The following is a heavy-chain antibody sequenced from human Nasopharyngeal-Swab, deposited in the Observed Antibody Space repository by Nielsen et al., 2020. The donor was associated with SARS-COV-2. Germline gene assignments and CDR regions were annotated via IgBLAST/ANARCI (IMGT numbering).Heavy chain of an antibody. CDR1: GFTFSSYA. V-gene: IGHV3-23*01. CDR2: ISGSGGST. CDR3: AKSSRIVVVPAAKWFDP. D-gene: IGHD2-2*01. Sequence: GGSLRLSCAASGFTFSSYAMSWVRQAPGKGLEWVSAISGSGGSTYYADSVKGRFTISRDNSKNTLYLQMNSLRAEDTAVYYCAKSSRIVVVPAAKWFDPWGQGTVVTVSS. J-gene: IGHJ5*02.